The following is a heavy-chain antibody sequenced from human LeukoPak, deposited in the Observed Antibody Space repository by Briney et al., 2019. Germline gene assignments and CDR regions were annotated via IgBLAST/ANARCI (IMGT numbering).Heavy chain of an antibody. J-gene: IGHJ2*01. CDR2: ISYDGSNK. CDR3: ARVTTVTYSDSYLDL. CDR1: GFTFSSYA. V-gene: IGHV3-30-3*01. D-gene: IGHD4-17*01. Sequence: PGGSLRLSCAASGFTFSSYAMHWVRQAPGKGLEWVAVISYDGSNKYYADSVKGRFTISRDNSKNTLYLQMNSLRAEDTAVYYCARVTTVTYSDSYLDLWGRGTLVTVSS.